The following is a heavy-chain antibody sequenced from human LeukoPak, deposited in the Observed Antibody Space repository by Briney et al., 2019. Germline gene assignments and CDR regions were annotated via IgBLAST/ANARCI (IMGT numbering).Heavy chain of an antibody. CDR1: GGSISSYY. CDR3: ASRRITMIVVDAFDI. Sequence: SETLSLTCTVSGGSISSYYWSWIRQPPGKGLEWIGYIYYSGSTNYNPSLKSRVTISVDTSKNQFSLKLSSVTAADTAVYYCASRRITMIVVDAFDIWGQGTMVTVSS. CDR2: IYYSGST. J-gene: IGHJ3*02. V-gene: IGHV4-59*08. D-gene: IGHD3-22*01.